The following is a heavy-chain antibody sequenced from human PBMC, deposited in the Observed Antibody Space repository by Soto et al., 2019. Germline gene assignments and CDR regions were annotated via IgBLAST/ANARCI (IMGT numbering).Heavy chain of an antibody. CDR3: AREGLAPYYYYGMDV. CDR1: GYSFTTYG. V-gene: IGHV1-18*01. J-gene: IGHJ6*02. CDR2: ISAYNGNT. Sequence: QVQLVQSGGEVKKPGASVKVSCKTSGYSFTTYGISWVRQAPGQGLEWMGWISAYNGNTNYAQKLQDRVTMTTDTSTSTAYMELRSLRSDDTAVYYCAREGLAPYYYYGMDVWGQGSTVTVSS.